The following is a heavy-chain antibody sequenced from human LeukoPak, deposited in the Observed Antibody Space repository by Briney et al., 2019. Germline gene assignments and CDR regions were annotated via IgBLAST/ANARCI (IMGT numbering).Heavy chain of an antibody. D-gene: IGHD2-2*01. CDR1: GYTFTDYY. J-gene: IGHJ5*02. Sequence: GASVKVSCKAPGYTFTDYYMHWVQQAPGKGLEWMGRVDPEDGETIYAEKFQGRVTITADTSTDTAYMELSSLRSEDTAVYYCATAPRSRYCSGTSCRPSMRWFDPWGQGTLVTVSS. V-gene: IGHV1-69-2*01. CDR3: ATAPRSRYCSGTSCRPSMRWFDP. CDR2: VDPEDGET.